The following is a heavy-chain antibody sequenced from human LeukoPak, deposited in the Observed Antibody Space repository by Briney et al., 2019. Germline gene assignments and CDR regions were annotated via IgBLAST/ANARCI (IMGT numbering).Heavy chain of an antibody. D-gene: IGHD6-6*01. CDR2: IIPIFGTA. V-gene: IGHV1-69*05. CDR1: RGTFISYA. CDR3: ARAARPLLGDYYYMDV. Sequence: SVKVSCKASRGTFISYAISWVRQAPGQGLEWMGGIIPIFGTANYAQKFQGRVTITTDESTSTAYMELSSLRSEDTAVYYCARAARPLLGDYYYMDVWGKGTTVTVSS. J-gene: IGHJ6*03.